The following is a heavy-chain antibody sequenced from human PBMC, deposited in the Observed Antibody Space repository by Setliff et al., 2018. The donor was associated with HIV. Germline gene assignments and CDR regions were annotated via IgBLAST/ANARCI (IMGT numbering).Heavy chain of an antibody. CDR3: ARADYYDSSGYAFDI. Sequence: SETLSLTCTVSGGSISSGSYDWSWIRQPAGKGLEWIGRIYTSGSTNYTPSLESRVTISLDTSKNQFSLKLSSVTAADTAVYYCARADYYDSSGYAFDIWGQGTMVTVSS. J-gene: IGHJ3*02. D-gene: IGHD3-22*01. V-gene: IGHV4-61*02. CDR1: GGSISSGSYD. CDR2: IYTSGST.